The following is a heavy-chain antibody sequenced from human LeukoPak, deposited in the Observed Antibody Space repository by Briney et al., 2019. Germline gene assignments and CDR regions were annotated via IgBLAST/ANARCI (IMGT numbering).Heavy chain of an antibody. D-gene: IGHD6-6*01. CDR1: GFTFGSYW. J-gene: IGHJ4*02. CDR3: VRRQTSTSGFDH. CDR2: VNSDGSSS. Sequence: GSLRLSCAASGFTFGSYWMHWVRQAPGKGLVRVSRVNSDGSSSKYADSVKGRFTISRDNAKNTLYLRMNSLRAEDTALYYCVRRQTSTSGFDHWGQGTLVTVSS. V-gene: IGHV3-74*03.